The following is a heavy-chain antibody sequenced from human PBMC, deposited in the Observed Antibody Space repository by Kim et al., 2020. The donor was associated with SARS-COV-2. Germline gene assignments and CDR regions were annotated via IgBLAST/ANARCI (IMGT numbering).Heavy chain of an antibody. CDR1: GFTFSDYA. Sequence: GGSLRLSCTTSGFTFSDYAMSWFRQAPGKGLEWVGFIRSEEFGGTTEHAASVKGRFTISRDDSRSIAYLQMNNLKSEDTAVYYCTKAQSFTISGVVIGYFYGMDVWGQGTTVTVSS. CDR2: IRSEEFGGTT. V-gene: IGHV3-49*03. J-gene: IGHJ6*02. D-gene: IGHD3-3*01. CDR3: TKAQSFTISGVVIGYFYGMDV.